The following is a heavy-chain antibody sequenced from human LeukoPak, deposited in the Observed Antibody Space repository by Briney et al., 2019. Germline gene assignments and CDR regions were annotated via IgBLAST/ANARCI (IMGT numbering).Heavy chain of an antibody. CDR2: IYSGST. V-gene: IGHV3-53*01. D-gene: IGHD4/OR15-4a*01. J-gene: IGHJ4*02. Sequence: GGSLRLSCTVSGFTVSSNSMSWVRQAPGKGLEWVSFIYSGSTHYSDSVKGRFTISRDNSKNTPYLQMNSLRAEDTAVYYCARRAGAYSHPYDYWGQGTLVTVSS. CDR3: ARRAGAYSHPYDY. CDR1: GFTVSSNS.